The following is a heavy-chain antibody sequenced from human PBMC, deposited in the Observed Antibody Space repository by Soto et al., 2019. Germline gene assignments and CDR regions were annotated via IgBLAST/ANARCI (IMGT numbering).Heavy chain of an antibody. D-gene: IGHD2-15*01. CDR1: GFTFSSYG. CDR2: IWYDGSNK. CDR3: ARDWRRYCSGGSCSCDC. V-gene: IGHV3-33*01. Sequence: PGGSLRLSCAASGFTFSSYGMHLVRQAPGKGLECVSVIWYDGSNKYYADSVKGRFTISRDNSKNTLYLQMNSLRAEDTAVYYCARDWRRYCSGGSCSCDCWGQGTLVTVSS. J-gene: IGHJ4*02.